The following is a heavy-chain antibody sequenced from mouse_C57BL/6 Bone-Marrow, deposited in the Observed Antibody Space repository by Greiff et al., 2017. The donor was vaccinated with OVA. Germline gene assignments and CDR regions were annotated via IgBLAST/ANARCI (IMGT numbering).Heavy chain of an antibody. V-gene: IGHV1-22*01. CDR3: ARGYYYGSSLDY. CDR2: INPNNGGT. J-gene: IGHJ2*01. D-gene: IGHD1-1*01. CDR1: GYTFTDYN. Sequence: VQLQQSGPELVKPGASVKMSCKASGYTFTDYNMHWVKQSPGKSLEWIGYINPNNGGTSYNQKFKGKATLTVNKSSSTAYMELRSLTSEDSAVYDCARGYYYGSSLDYWGQGTTRTVSS.